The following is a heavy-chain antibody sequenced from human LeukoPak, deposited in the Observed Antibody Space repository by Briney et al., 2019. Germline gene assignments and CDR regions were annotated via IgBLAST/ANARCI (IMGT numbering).Heavy chain of an antibody. Sequence: GSSVKVSCKASGGTFSSYAISWVRQAPGQGLEWMGRIIPILGIANYAQKFQGRVTITADKSTSTAYMELSNLRSEDTAVYYCARDESCSGGSCYSDYYYGMDVWGQGTTVTVSS. V-gene: IGHV1-69*04. D-gene: IGHD2-15*01. CDR1: GGTFSSYA. CDR2: IIPILGIA. CDR3: ARDESCSGGSCYSDYYYGMDV. J-gene: IGHJ6*02.